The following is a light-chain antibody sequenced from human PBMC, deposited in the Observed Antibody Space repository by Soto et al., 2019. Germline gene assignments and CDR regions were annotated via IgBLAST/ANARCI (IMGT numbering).Light chain of an antibody. CDR2: GAS. CDR1: QSIRSSY. Sequence: EIVLTQSPCTLSLSPGERATLSCRASQSIRSSYLAWYQQKPGQAPRLLIYGASSRAPGIPDRFSGSGSGTDFTLTITRLEPEDFAVYYCQQYGISPTWTFGQGTKVDVK. CDR3: QQYGISPTWT. J-gene: IGKJ1*01. V-gene: IGKV3-20*01.